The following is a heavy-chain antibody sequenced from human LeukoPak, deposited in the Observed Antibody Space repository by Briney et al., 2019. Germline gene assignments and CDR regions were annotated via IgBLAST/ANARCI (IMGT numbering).Heavy chain of an antibody. V-gene: IGHV1-2*02. D-gene: IGHD6-19*01. CDR3: AREDSSGWYGFDP. Sequence: ASVKVSCKASGYTFTGYYIHWVRQAPGQGLEWMGWINPNSGDTNYAQKFQGRVTMTRDTSISTAYMELSSLRSEDTAVYYCAREDSSGWYGFDPWGQGTLVTVSS. J-gene: IGHJ5*02. CDR1: GYTFTGYY. CDR2: INPNSGDT.